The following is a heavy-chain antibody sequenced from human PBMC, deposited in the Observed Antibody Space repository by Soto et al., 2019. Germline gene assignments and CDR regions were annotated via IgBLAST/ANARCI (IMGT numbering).Heavy chain of an antibody. V-gene: IGHV1-18*01. CDR3: SRSMGYSGSYFDAFDI. CDR2: ISAYNGNT. Sequence: ASVKVSCKASGYTFTSYGISWVRQAPGQGLEWMGWISAYNGNTNYAQKLQGRVTMTTDTSTSTAYMELRSLRSDNTAVYYCSRSMGYSGSYFDAFDIWGQGTMVTVS. D-gene: IGHD1-26*01. CDR1: GYTFTSYG. J-gene: IGHJ3*02.